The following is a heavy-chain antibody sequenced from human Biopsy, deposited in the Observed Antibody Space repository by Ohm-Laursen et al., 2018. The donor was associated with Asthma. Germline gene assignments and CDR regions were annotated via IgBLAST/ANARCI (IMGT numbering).Heavy chain of an antibody. CDR2: INSVFGTT. V-gene: IGHV1-69*13. Sequence: SVKVSCKSLGGTFNTYVIGWVRQAPGQGLAWMGGINSVFGTTTYPQKFQDRVTITADDSTSTVYMELSSLRSEDTAVYYCARKAGSCISRTCYSLDFWGQGTLVTGSS. D-gene: IGHD2-2*01. J-gene: IGHJ4*02. CDR3: ARKAGSCISRTCYSLDF. CDR1: GGTFNTYV.